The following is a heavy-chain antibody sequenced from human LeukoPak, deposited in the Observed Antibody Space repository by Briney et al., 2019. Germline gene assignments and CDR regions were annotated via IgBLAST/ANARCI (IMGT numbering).Heavy chain of an antibody. CDR2: INEDGSTT. J-gene: IGHJ4*02. D-gene: IGHD1-26*01. Sequence: GGSLRLSCAASGFTFSSNWMHWVRQAPGKGLVWVSRINEDGSTTNYADSVKGRSTIFRDNAKNTLYLQMDSLRAEDTAVYYCVRDLGGRSGHWGQGTLVTVSS. V-gene: IGHV3-74*01. CDR3: VRDLGGRSGH. CDR1: GFTFSSNW.